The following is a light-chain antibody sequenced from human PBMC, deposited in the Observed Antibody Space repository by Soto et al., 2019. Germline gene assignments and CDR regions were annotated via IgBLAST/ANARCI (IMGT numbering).Light chain of an antibody. J-gene: IGKJ1*01. Sequence: EIVLTQSPVTLSLSPGERATLSCRASQSVSSNYLAWYQQKPGQAPRLLIYGASSRASGIPDRFSGSGSGTDFTLTINRLEPEDFAVYYCQQYGSSPTWTFGQGTKVDIK. CDR1: QSVSSNY. CDR2: GAS. V-gene: IGKV3-20*01. CDR3: QQYGSSPTWT.